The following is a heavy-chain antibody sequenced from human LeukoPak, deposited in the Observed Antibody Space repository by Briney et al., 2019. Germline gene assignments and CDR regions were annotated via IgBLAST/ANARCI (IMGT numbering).Heavy chain of an antibody. V-gene: IGHV4-4*02. CDR3: ARIQWLVYYYYGMDV. Sequence: SETLSLTCAVSGGSISSSNWWSWVRQPPGKGLEWIGEINHSGSTNYNPSLKSRVTISVDTSKNQFSLKLSSVTAADTAVYYCARIQWLVYYYYGMDVWGQGTTVTVSS. D-gene: IGHD6-19*01. CDR2: INHSGST. J-gene: IGHJ6*02. CDR1: GGSISSSNW.